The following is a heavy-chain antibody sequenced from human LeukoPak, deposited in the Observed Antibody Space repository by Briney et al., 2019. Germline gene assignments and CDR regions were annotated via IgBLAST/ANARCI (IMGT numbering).Heavy chain of an antibody. CDR2: ISRDGYYM. D-gene: IGHD3-9*01. Sequence: GGSLRLSCAASGFTFSSYSMNWVRQAPGKGLEWVSCISRDGYYMYYADSVRGRFTISRDNAKNSLYLQMNSLRAEDTAVYYCARGQSFDWLTHEYWGQGTLVTVSS. CDR3: ARGQSFDWLTHEY. V-gene: IGHV3-21*01. J-gene: IGHJ4*02. CDR1: GFTFSSYS.